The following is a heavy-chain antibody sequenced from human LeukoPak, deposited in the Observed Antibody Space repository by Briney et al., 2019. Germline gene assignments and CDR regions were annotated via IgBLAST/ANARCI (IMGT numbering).Heavy chain of an antibody. D-gene: IGHD4-17*01. CDR1: GYTFTSYY. CDR2: INPSGGST. Sequence: ASVKVSRKASGYTFTSYYMHGVRQAPGQGLEWMGIINPSGGSTSYAQKFQGRVTMTRDTSTSTVYMELSSLRSEDTAVYYCARDEGLRHWYFDLWGRGTLVTGSS. CDR3: ARDEGLRHWYFDL. J-gene: IGHJ2*01. V-gene: IGHV1-46*01.